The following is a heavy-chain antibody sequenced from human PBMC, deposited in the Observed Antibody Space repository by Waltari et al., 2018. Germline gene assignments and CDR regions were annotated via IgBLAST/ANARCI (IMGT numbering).Heavy chain of an antibody. Sequence: QVQLVQSGAEVKKPGASVKVSCKVSGYTLTELSMHWVRQAPGKGLEWMGGFDPEDGETIYAQKFQGRVTRTEDTSTDTAYMELSSLRSEDTAVYYCATDSGIAVAGYYYYGMDVWGQGTTVTVSS. CDR2: FDPEDGET. V-gene: IGHV1-24*01. CDR3: ATDSGIAVAGYYYYGMDV. D-gene: IGHD6-19*01. J-gene: IGHJ6*02. CDR1: GYTLTELS.